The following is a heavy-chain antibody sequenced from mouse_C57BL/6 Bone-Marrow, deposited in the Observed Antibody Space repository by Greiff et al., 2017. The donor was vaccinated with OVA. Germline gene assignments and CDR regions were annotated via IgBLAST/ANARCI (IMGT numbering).Heavy chain of an antibody. Sequence: EVQRVESGGGLVKPGGSLKLSCAASGLTFSSYAMSWVRQTPEKRLEWVATISDGGSYTYYPDNVKGRFTISRDNAKNNLYLQMSHLKSEDTAMYYCARDQDYGSAFDYWGQGTTLTVSS. V-gene: IGHV5-4*01. CDR1: GLTFSSYA. CDR3: ARDQDYGSAFDY. D-gene: IGHD1-1*01. J-gene: IGHJ2*01. CDR2: ISDGGSYT.